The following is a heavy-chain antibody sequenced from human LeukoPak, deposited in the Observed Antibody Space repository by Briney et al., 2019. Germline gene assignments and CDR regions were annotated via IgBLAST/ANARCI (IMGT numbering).Heavy chain of an antibody. Sequence: GGSLRLSCAASGFTFSSYAMSWVRQAPGKGLEWVSAISGSGGSTYYADSVKGRFTISRDNSKNALYLQMNSLRAEDTAVYYCAKDSAPYYDFWSGYYPTDYWGQGTLVTVSS. V-gene: IGHV3-23*01. J-gene: IGHJ4*02. CDR3: AKDSAPYYDFWSGYYPTDY. CDR2: ISGSGGST. CDR1: GFTFSSYA. D-gene: IGHD3-3*01.